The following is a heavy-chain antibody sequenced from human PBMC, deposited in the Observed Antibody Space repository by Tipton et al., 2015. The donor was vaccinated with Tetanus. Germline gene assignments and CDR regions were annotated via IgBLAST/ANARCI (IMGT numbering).Heavy chain of an antibody. Sequence: LVQPSETLSLTCSVSRGPISSYYWSWIRQPAGKGLEWIGHISNGNPDYSGSLKSRVALSVDTSKNEVSLKLRSVTAADTGVYYCARGITDGYNRRLDYWGQGILVAVSP. J-gene: IGHJ4*02. CDR3: ARGITDGYNRRLDY. D-gene: IGHD5-24*01. CDR2: ISNGNP. V-gene: IGHV4-4*07. CDR1: RGPISSYY.